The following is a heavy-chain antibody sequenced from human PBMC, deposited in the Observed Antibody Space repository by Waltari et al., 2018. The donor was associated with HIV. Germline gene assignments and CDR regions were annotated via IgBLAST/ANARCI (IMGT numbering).Heavy chain of an antibody. V-gene: IGHV3-7*01. CDR2: IKQDGSEK. D-gene: IGHD6-19*01. J-gene: IGHJ2*01. CDR3: ARKGSGWYNWYFDL. CDR1: GFTFSSYW. Sequence: DVQLVESGGGLVQPGGSLRLSCAASGFTFSSYWMSWVRQAPGKGLEWVANIKQDGSEKYYVDAVKGRFTISRDNAKNSLYLQMNSLRAEDTAVYYCARKGSGWYNWYFDLWGRGTLVT.